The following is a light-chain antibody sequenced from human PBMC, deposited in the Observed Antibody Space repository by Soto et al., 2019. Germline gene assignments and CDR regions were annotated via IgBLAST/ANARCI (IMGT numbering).Light chain of an antibody. CDR1: SSDVGGYNY. CDR2: EVS. V-gene: IGLV2-14*01. CDR3: SSDTSRRTWV. J-gene: IGLJ3*02. Sequence: QSVLTPPASVSGSPGQWITISCTGTSSDVGGYNYVSWYQQHPGKAPKLMIYEVSNRPSGGSNRFSGSKSGNTASLAISGLQAEDEAAYYCSSDTSRRTWVFGGGTKLTVL.